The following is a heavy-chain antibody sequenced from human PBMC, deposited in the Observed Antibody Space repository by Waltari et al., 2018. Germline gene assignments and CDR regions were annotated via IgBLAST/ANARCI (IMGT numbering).Heavy chain of an antibody. CDR3: ARQDYDDSLSVPVRTGGTAYYYYYMDV. Sequence: QLQLQESGPGLVKPSETLSLTCTVSGGSISSSSYYWGWIRQPPGKGLEWIGSIYYSGSTYYNPSLKSRVTISVDTSKNQFSLKLSSVTAADTAVYYCARQDYDDSLSVPVRTGGTAYYYYYMDVWGKGTTVTVSS. J-gene: IGHJ6*03. V-gene: IGHV4-39*07. D-gene: IGHD4-4*01. CDR1: GGSISSSSYY. CDR2: IYYSGST.